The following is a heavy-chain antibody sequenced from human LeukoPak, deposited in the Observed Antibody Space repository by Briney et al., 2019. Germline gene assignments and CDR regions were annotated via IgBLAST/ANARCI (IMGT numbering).Heavy chain of an antibody. CDR3: ARENDYALDY. V-gene: IGHV3-30*12. J-gene: IGHJ4*02. D-gene: IGHD4-17*01. CDR1: GVTFSSYG. CDR2: IRYVGSDE. Sequence: GGSLRLSCAASGVTFSSYGMHWVRQAPGKGLEWMAVIRYVGSDEYYADSVKGRFTISRDNSQNTMYLQMNSLRAEDTAVYYCARENDYALDYWGQGTLVTVSS.